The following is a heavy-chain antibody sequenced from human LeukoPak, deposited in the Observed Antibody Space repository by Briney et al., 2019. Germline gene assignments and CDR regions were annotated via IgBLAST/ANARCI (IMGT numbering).Heavy chain of an antibody. J-gene: IGHJ3*01. D-gene: IGHD6-6*01. Sequence: PGGSLRLSCVASGFTFSESWMTWVRQAPGKGLEWVASIKHDEREEYYADSVKGRFSMSRDNGKNSLYLQINSLRAEDTAVYYCARSSYSSSSSVWGQGTMVTVSS. CDR3: ARSSYSSSSSV. CDR1: GFTFSESW. CDR2: IKHDEREE. V-gene: IGHV3-7*03.